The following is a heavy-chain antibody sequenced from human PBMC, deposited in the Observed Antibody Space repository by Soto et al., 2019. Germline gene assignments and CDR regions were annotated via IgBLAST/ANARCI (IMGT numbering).Heavy chain of an antibody. J-gene: IGHJ6*02. D-gene: IGHD3-10*01. CDR2: TYYRSKWYN. V-gene: IGHV6-1*01. CDR3: AREYVGAEPRGVIFPYYYYGMDV. CDR1: GDSVSSNSAA. Sequence: PSQTLSLTCAISGDSVSSNSAAWNWIRQSPSRGLEWLGRTYYRSKWYNDYAVSVKSRITINPDTSKNQFSLQLNSVTPEDTAVYYCAREYVGAEPRGVIFPYYYYGMDVWGQGTTVTAP.